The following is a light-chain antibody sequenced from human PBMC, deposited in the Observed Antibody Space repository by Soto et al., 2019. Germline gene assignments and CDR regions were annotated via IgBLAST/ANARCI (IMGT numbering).Light chain of an antibody. CDR2: GAT. Sequence: EIVMTQSPATLSVSPGERVTLSCRASQSVSGNLAWYQQKPGQAPRLLIYGATTRATAIPARFSGSGSGTEFTLTISSLQSEDFAVYHCQQYNNWLFTFGGGTRVEIK. V-gene: IGKV3-15*01. CDR1: QSVSGN. CDR3: QQYNNWLFT. J-gene: IGKJ4*01.